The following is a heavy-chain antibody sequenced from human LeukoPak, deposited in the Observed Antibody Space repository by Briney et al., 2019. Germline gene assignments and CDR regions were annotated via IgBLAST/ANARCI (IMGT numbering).Heavy chain of an antibody. CDR1: GYTFTGYY. V-gene: IGHV1-18*04. D-gene: IGHD1-26*01. J-gene: IGHJ4*02. CDR2: ITPYNGHT. CDR3: ARGDHSGSYLIDY. Sequence: ASVKVSCKASGYTFTGYYLHWVRQAPGQGLEWMAWITPYNGHTNYAQKLQGRVTMTTDTSTSTAYMELRSLRSDDTAVYYCARGDHSGSYLIDYWGQGTLVTVSS.